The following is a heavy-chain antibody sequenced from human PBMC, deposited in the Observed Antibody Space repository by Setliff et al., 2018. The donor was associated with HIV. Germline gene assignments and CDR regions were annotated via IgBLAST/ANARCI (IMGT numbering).Heavy chain of an antibody. V-gene: IGHV4-59*08. CDR2: IYYSGST. J-gene: IGHJ6*03. D-gene: IGHD1-1*01. CDR3: ARHAPRNHDLAGVFYPYYMDV. CDR1: GGSISSFY. Sequence: SETLSLTCTVSGGSISSFYWSWIRQPPGKGLEWIGYIYYSGSTSYNPSLKSRVTISVDTSKTQFSLKLSSVTAADTAVYYCARHAPRNHDLAGVFYPYYMDVWGKGTTVTVS.